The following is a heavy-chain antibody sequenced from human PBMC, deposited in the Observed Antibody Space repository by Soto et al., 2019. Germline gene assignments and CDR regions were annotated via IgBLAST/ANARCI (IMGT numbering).Heavy chain of an antibody. CDR1: GGSISGYY. D-gene: IGHD1-1*01. J-gene: IGHJ4*02. V-gene: IGHV4-34*01. CDR2: INHSGST. Sequence: SETLSLTCTVSGGSISGYYWSWIRQPPGKGLEWIGEINHSGSTNYNPSLKSRVTISVDTSKNQFSLKLSSVTAADTAVYYCAGLATRYYFDYWGQGTLVTVSS. CDR3: AGLATRYYFDY.